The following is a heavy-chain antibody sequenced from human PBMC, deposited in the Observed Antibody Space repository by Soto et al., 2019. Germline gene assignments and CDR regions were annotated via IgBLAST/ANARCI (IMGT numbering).Heavy chain of an antibody. CDR1: GGSISSGGYH. CDR3: ARDPTP. J-gene: IGHJ5*02. V-gene: IGHV4-31*03. Sequence: QVQLQESGPGLVKPSQTLSLTCTVSGGSISSGGYHWSWVRQHPGKGLEWIGYIYYRGNTYYNPSLKSRVTISVDTSKNQFSLKLSSVTAADTAVYYCARDPTPWGQGTLVTVSS. CDR2: IYYRGNT.